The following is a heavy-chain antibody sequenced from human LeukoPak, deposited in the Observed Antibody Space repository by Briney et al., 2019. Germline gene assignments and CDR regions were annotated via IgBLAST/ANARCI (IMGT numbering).Heavy chain of an antibody. CDR2: IEQDGSEK. J-gene: IGHJ4*02. CDR3: ERRTVVDY. V-gene: IGHV3-7*01. D-gene: IGHD4-23*01. CDR1: GFTLSSYW. Sequence: GGSLRLSCAASGFTLSSYWMSCVRQAPGKGLEWVANIEQDGSEKYHVDAVKGRFTISRDNAKNFLYLQMNSLRAEDTAVYYCERRTVVDYWGQGTLVTVSS.